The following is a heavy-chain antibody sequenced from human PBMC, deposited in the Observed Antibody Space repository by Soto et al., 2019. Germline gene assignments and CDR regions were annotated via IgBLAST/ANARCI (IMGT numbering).Heavy chain of an antibody. CDR3: ARPGFGPLHGLVDV. V-gene: IGHV4-59*08. Sequence: QVQLQESGPGLVKPSETLSLTCTVSGGSITNYYCSWFRQPPGKGLEWIGYIQYNGYSAYNLSLKRRVTMSMDTSKTPFSRMVESVPATVTAVYYCARPGFGPLHGLVDVWGQGTTVIVSS. CDR1: GGSITNYY. D-gene: IGHD3-10*01. J-gene: IGHJ6*02. CDR2: IQYNGYS.